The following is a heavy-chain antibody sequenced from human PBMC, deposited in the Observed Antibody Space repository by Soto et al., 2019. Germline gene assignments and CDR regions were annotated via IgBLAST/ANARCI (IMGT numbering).Heavy chain of an antibody. V-gene: IGHV3-74*01. Sequence: PGGSLRLSCAAYGFTFSNYWMHWVRQAPGKGLVWVSRINSDGSTTNYADSVKGRFTISRDNAKNTLYLQMNSLRADDTAVYYCARDHCSTATCYTVWFDPRGLGTLVTVSS. D-gene: IGHD2-2*02. CDR2: INSDGSTT. J-gene: IGHJ5*02. CDR3: ARDHCSTATCYTVWFDP. CDR1: GFTFSNYW.